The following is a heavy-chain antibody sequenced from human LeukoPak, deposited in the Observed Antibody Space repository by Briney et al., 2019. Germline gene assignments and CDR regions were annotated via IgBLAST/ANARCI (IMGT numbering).Heavy chain of an antibody. D-gene: IGHD3-10*01. CDR2: IYYSGST. V-gene: IGHV4-59*01. Sequence: SETLSLTCTVSGGSISSYYWSWNRQPPGKGLEWIGYIYYSGSTNYNPSLKSRVTISVDTSKNQFSLKLSSVTAADTAVYYCAASPYYGSGSYYEAPFDYWGQGTLVTVSS. CDR3: AASPYYGSGSYYEAPFDY. CDR1: GGSISSYY. J-gene: IGHJ4*02.